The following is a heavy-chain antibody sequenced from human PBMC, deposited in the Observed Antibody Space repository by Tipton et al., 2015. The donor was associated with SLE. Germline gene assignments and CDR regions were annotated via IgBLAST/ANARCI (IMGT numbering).Heavy chain of an antibody. V-gene: IGHV4-38-2*01. CDR3: VKRGSTWNTIDY. Sequence: TLSLTCVVSGYSISSTSYWGWIRQPPGMGLEWIGSIYHSGNTYYNPSLKSRVTISIDTSKNQFALKVNSVTAADTAVDYCVKRGSTWNTIDYWGQGTRVTVSS. J-gene: IGHJ4*02. CDR2: IYHSGNT. D-gene: IGHD6-13*01. CDR1: GYSISSTSY.